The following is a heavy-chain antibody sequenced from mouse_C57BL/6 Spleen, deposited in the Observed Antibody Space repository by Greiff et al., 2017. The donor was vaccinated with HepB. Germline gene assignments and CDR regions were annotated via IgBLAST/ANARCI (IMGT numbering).Heavy chain of an antibody. Sequence: EVQLQQSGAELVRPGASVKLSCTASGFNIKDDYMHWVKQRPEQGLEWIGWIDPENGDTEYASKFQGKATITADTSSNTAYLQLSSLTSEDTAVYYCTHDSNYGYAMDYWGQGTSVTVCS. D-gene: IGHD2-5*01. V-gene: IGHV14-4*01. CDR3: THDSNYGYAMDY. CDR1: GFNIKDDY. J-gene: IGHJ4*01. CDR2: IDPENGDT.